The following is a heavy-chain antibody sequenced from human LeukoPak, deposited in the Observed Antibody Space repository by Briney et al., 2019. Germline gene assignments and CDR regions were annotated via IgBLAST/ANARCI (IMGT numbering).Heavy chain of an antibody. CDR2: MEPNSGGT. J-gene: IGHJ4*02. D-gene: IGHD2-2*01. CDR3: ARDRVVVPAAFDY. CDR1: GYTFTGKY. Sequence: ASVKVSCKASGYTFTGKYIHWVRQAPGQGLEWVGWMEPNSGGTRYAQKFQGRVTITRDTSISTAYMELSRLRSDDTAVYYCARDRVVVPAAFDYWGQGTLVTVSS. V-gene: IGHV1-2*02.